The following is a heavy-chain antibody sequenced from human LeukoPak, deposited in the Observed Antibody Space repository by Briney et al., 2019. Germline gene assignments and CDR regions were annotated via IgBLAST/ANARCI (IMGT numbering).Heavy chain of an antibody. D-gene: IGHD2-21*01. V-gene: IGHV3-30*03. Sequence: GGSLRLSCVASGFTFRSYGMHWVRQAPGKGLEWVAVISFDGNTKYYADSVKGRFTISRDNSKNTLYLQMNSLRAEDTAVYYCASVNGDGAEYFQHWGQGTLLTVSS. CDR1: GFTFRSYG. CDR2: ISFDGNTK. CDR3: ASVNGDGAEYFQH. J-gene: IGHJ1*01.